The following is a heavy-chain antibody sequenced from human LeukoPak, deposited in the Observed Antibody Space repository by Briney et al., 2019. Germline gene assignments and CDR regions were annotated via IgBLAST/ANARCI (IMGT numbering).Heavy chain of an antibody. CDR3: AKGAKSTTVTGQYFDY. Sequence: GGSLRLSCAASGFTFSSYWMSWVRQAPGKGLEWVSAISGSGGSTYYADSVKGRFTISRDNSKNTLYLQMNSLRAEDTAVYYCAKGAKSTTVTGQYFDYWGQGTLVTVSS. D-gene: IGHD4-17*01. V-gene: IGHV3-23*01. CDR1: GFTFSSYW. J-gene: IGHJ4*02. CDR2: ISGSGGST.